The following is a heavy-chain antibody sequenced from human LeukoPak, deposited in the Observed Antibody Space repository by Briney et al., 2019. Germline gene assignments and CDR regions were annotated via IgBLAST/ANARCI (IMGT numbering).Heavy chain of an antibody. CDR2: IYTSGST. CDR1: GGSNSSGSYY. V-gene: IGHV4-61*02. CDR3: ARDRGNWNYLGYFDY. J-gene: IGHJ4*02. D-gene: IGHD1-7*01. Sequence: PSQTLSLTCTVSGGSNSSGSYYWSWIRQPAGKGLEWIGRIYTSGSTNYNPSLKSRVTISVDTSKNQFSLKLSSVTAADTAVYYCARDRGNWNYLGYFDYWGQGTLVTVSS.